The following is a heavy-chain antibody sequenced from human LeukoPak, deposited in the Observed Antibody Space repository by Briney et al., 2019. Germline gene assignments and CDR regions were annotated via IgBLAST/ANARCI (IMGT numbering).Heavy chain of an antibody. CDR3: ARHTCFSSTSCQGDAFDI. CDR1: GGSIRSISHY. CDR2: IYYSEST. D-gene: IGHD2-2*01. Sequence: KPSETLALTCTGSGGSIRSISHYWGWIRQPPGKGVEWIGTIYYSESTYYNPSLKSRVTISVDTSKNQFSLKLSSVTAADTAVYYCARHTCFSSTSCQGDAFDIWGQGTMVTVSS. V-gene: IGHV4-39*01. J-gene: IGHJ3*02.